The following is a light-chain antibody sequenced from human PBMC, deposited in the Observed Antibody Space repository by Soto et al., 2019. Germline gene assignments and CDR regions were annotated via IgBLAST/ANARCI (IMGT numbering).Light chain of an antibody. J-gene: IGKJ3*01. V-gene: IGKV3-11*01. CDR2: DAS. CDR1: QIISTY. Sequence: FMLTQSPATLCLSQGKRATLSCRARQIISTYLPWYPQKPGQAPRVLIYDASNMATGIPARFSGSGSGTDFTLTISSREPEYFAVDYCQERNNWPPGFTFRPGTKVEIK. CDR3: QERNNWPPGFT.